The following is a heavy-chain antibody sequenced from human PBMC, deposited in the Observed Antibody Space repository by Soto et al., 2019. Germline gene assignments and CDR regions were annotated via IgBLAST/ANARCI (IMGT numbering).Heavy chain of an antibody. J-gene: IGHJ4*02. CDR1: GYTFTGYY. V-gene: IGHV1-2*02. D-gene: IGHD3-16*01. Sequence: ASVKVSCKASGYTFTGYYMHCARQAPGQGLEWMGWISPNCGGTNYAQQFRGRVTITRETSISTAYMELSRLRSDDTVVYYCATAENRLLGHWGQGPLVTVSS. CDR2: ISPNCGGT. CDR3: ATAENRLLGH.